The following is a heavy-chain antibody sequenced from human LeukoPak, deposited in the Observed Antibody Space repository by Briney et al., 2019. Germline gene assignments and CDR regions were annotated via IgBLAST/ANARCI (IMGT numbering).Heavy chain of an antibody. V-gene: IGHV3-7*01. CDR3: ARETYYYDDSGHDN. Sequence: GGSLRLSCATSGFKFGTYWMSWVRQAPGKGLEWVANIKRDGSEKYYVDSVKGRFTISRDNVKNSLYLQMNNLRADDTAVYYCARETYYYDDSGHDNWGQGTLVAVSS. CDR1: GFKFGTYW. J-gene: IGHJ4*02. CDR2: IKRDGSEK. D-gene: IGHD3-22*01.